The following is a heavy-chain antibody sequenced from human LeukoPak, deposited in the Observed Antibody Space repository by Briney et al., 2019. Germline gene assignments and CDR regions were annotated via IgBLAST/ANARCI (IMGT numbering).Heavy chain of an antibody. Sequence: PSETLSLTCAVYGGSFSGYYWSWIRQPPGKGLEWIGEINHSGSTNYNPSLKSRVTISVDTSKNQFSLKLSSVTAADTAVYYRAREPAAIDYWGQGTLVTVSS. D-gene: IGHD2-2*01. V-gene: IGHV4-34*01. J-gene: IGHJ4*02. CDR3: AREPAAIDY. CDR2: INHSGST. CDR1: GGSFSGYY.